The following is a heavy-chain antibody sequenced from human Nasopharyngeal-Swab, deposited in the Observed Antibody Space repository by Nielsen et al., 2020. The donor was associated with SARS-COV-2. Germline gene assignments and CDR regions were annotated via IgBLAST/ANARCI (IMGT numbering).Heavy chain of an antibody. CDR1: GFIFKNYA. CDR3: AKDRDSGDDSGEYYHYYGMDV. V-gene: IGHV3-23*01. Sequence: GESLKISCSASGFIFKNYAMNWVLQAPGRGLEWVSAISGADDSTKYADSVKGRFTISRDNSKNTLDLQMNSLRAEDTAMYYCAKDRDSGDDSGEYYHYYGMDVWGQGTSVTVS. CDR2: ISGADDST. D-gene: IGHD5-12*01. J-gene: IGHJ6*02.